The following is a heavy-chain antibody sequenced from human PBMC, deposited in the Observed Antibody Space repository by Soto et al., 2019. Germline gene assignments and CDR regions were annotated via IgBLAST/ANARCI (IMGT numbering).Heavy chain of an antibody. J-gene: IGHJ4*02. V-gene: IGHV1-18*01. Sequence: QVQLVQSGAEVKKPGASVKVSCKASGYTFTNDGISWVRQAPGQGLEWVGWISAYNGNTNYAQKLQDRVTMTTDTSTSAAYMDLRRLRSDDTATYYCERLTDYGDYEYFDYWGQGTLVTVSS. CDR1: GYTFTNDG. CDR2: ISAYNGNT. D-gene: IGHD4-17*01. CDR3: ERLTDYGDYEYFDY.